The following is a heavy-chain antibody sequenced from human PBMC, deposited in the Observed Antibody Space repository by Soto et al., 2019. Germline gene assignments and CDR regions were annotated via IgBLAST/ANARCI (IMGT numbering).Heavy chain of an antibody. J-gene: IGHJ5*02. V-gene: IGHV4-39*01. D-gene: IGHD3-3*01. CDR2: FYYSGST. CDR3: ARQYDFWSGQNWFDP. CDR1: GGSISSSSYY. Sequence: PSETLSLTCTVSGGSISSSSYYWGWIRQPPGKGLEWIGSFYYSGSTYYNPSLKSRVTISVDTSKNQFSLKLSSVTAADTAVYYCARQYDFWSGQNWFDPWGQGTLVTVSS.